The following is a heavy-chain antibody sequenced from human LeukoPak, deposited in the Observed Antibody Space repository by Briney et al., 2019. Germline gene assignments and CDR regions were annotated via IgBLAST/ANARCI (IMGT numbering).Heavy chain of an antibody. Sequence: SETLSLTCTVSGGSISSYYWSWIRQPAGKGLEWIGRIYTSGSTNYNPSLKSRVTMSVDTSKNQFSLKLSSVTAADTAVYYCAREGYYDFWSGYFRPFDYWGQGTLVTVSS. CDR2: IYTSGST. CDR1: GGSISSYY. J-gene: IGHJ4*02. CDR3: AREGYYDFWSGYFRPFDY. V-gene: IGHV4-4*07. D-gene: IGHD3-3*01.